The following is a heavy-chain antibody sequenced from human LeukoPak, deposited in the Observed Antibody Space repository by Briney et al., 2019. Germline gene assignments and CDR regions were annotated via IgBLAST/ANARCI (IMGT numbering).Heavy chain of an antibody. V-gene: IGHV1-8*01. CDR2: MNPNNGNT. D-gene: IGHD5-12*01. Sequence: ASVKVSCKASGYTFTSHDINWVRQATGQGLEWMGWMNPNNGNTAYGQKFQGRFTMTRNTSINTAYMELSSLRSEDTAVYYCARGVVATTGISYYYYIDVWAKGTTVTISS. J-gene: IGHJ6*03. CDR3: ARGVVATTGISYYYYIDV. CDR1: GYTFTSHD.